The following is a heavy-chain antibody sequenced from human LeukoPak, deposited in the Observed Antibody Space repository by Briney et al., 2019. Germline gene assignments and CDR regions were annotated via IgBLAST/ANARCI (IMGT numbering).Heavy chain of an antibody. CDR2: INPNSGGT. J-gene: IGHJ5*02. CDR3: ARADRLHGGPYLIGP. V-gene: IGHV1-2*02. D-gene: IGHD2-21*01. Sequence: LWASVKVSCKTSGYSFTDYYMHWVRQAPGQGLEWMGWINPNSGGTSSAQKFQGRVTMTRDTSITTVYMEMNWLTPDDTAIYYCARADRLHGGPYLIGPWGQGTLVTVSS. CDR1: GYSFTDYY.